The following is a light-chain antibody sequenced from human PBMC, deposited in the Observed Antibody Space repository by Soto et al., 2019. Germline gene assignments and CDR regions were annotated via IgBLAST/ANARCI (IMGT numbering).Light chain of an antibody. J-gene: IGKJ3*01. CDR2: LGS. CDR3: MQALQTPRFT. V-gene: IGKV2-28*01. Sequence: DIVMTQSPLSLPVTPGEPASISCRSSQRLLHSNGYNYLDCYLQKPGPSPQLLIYLGSTRAFGVPDRFSVSGSGTDFTLKISRVEAEDVGVYYCMQALQTPRFTFGPGTKVDIK. CDR1: QRLLHSNGYNY.